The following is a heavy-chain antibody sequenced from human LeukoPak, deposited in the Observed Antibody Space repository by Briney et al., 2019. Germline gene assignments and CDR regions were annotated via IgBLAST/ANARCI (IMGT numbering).Heavy chain of an antibody. J-gene: IGHJ4*02. V-gene: IGHV1-2*02. D-gene: IGHD1-26*01. CDR2: INSNSGAR. CDR1: GYTFNDYY. CDR3: ARGRGGATTGLDH. Sequence: GASVKVSCKASGYTFNDYYMHWVRQAPGQGLESMGWINSNSGARNYAQKFQGRVTMSRDTSINTAYMELSRLTSDDTAVYYCARGRGGATTGLDHWGQGALVTVSS.